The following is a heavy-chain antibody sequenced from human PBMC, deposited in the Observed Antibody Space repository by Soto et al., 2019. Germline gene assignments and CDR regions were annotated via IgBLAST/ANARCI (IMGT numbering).Heavy chain of an antibody. CDR1: GFTFSNYG. CDR2: IWYDGSNK. V-gene: IGHV3-33*01. Sequence: QMQLVESGGGVVQPGRSLRLSCAASGFTFSNYGMHWVRQAPGKGLEWVAIIWYDGSNKYYADSVKGRFTISRDNSKNTVDLQMNSLRAEDTAMYYCAAGEPLNYRGQGTLVTVSS. D-gene: IGHD3-10*01. J-gene: IGHJ4*02. CDR3: AAGEPLNY.